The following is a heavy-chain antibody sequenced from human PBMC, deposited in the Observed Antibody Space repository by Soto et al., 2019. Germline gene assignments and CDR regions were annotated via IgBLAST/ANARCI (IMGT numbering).Heavy chain of an antibody. CDR3: ARGELEFLPGGYYAVDV. CDR2: ISGYNGNT. D-gene: IGHD1-1*01. Sequence: ASVKVSCKASGYTFISHGINWVRQAPGQGLEWMGWISGYNGNTNYAWKSQGRVTMTTDTTTSTAYMEVRSLRSDDTAVYYCARGELEFLPGGYYAVDVWGQGTTVTVSS. CDR1: GYTFISHG. J-gene: IGHJ6*02. V-gene: IGHV1-18*04.